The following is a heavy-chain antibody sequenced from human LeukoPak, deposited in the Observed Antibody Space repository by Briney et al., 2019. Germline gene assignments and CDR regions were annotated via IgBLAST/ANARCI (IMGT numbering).Heavy chain of an antibody. CDR1: GFTFSSYW. CDR2: IKQDGSEK. V-gene: IGHV3-7*01. D-gene: IGHD3-9*01. CDR3: ARDILVTLTGYFGDTGWFDP. Sequence: GGSLRLSCAASGFTFSSYWTSWVRQAPGKGLEWVANIKQDGSEKYYVDSVKGRFTISRDNAKNSLYLQMNSLRAEDTAVYYCARDILVTLTGYFGDTGWFDPWGQGTLVTVSS. J-gene: IGHJ5*02.